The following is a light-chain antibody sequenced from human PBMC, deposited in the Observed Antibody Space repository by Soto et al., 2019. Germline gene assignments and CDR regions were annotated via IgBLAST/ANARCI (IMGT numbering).Light chain of an antibody. CDR3: TSSTSGSLYV. J-gene: IGLJ1*01. CDR2: NFS. V-gene: IGLV2-14*03. CDR1: SRDVGGYNH. Sequence: QSVLTQPASVSGSPGQSITISCTGTSRDVGGYNHVSWYQQYPGKVPKLLIYNFSHRPSGDSNLFSGSKSGNTTSLTISGLQAEDDSDYFCTSSTSGSLYVFGTGTKVTVL.